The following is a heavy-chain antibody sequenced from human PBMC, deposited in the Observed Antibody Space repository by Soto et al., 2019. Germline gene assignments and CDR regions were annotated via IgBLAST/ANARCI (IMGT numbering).Heavy chain of an antibody. CDR1: GGTFSSYT. CDR2: IIPILGIA. Sequence: QVQLVQSGAEVKKPGSSVKVSCKASGGTFSSYTISWVRQAPGQGLEWMGRIIPILGIANYAQKFQGRVTITAGRSTSTAYMELSSLRSEDTAVYYCARDWGRYGSGSFDYWGQGTLVTVSS. J-gene: IGHJ4*02. V-gene: IGHV1-69*08. D-gene: IGHD3-10*01. CDR3: ARDWGRYGSGSFDY.